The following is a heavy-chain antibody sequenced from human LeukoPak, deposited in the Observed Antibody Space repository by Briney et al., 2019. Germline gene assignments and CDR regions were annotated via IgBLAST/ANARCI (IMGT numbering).Heavy chain of an antibody. CDR2: LSTYNGNT. Sequence: GASVKVSCKASGYTFTNYGISWVRQAPGQGLEWMGWLSTYNGNTNYVQKSQGRVTMTTDTSTTTAYMDLRTLRSDDTAVYYCARGGVSSSWYRTPDYWGQGTLVTVSS. CDR3: ARGGVSSSWYRTPDY. V-gene: IGHV1-18*01. CDR1: GYTFTNYG. D-gene: IGHD6-13*01. J-gene: IGHJ4*02.